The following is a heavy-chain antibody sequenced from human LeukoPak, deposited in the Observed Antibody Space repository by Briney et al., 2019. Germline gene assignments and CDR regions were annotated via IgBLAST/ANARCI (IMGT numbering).Heavy chain of an antibody. CDR3: SRAPDSECGDDCYPDWYCDL. D-gene: IGHD2-21*01. CDR1: GGTFSSYA. Sequence: SVKVSCKASGGTFSSYAISWVRQGPRQGPEWIRGIIPNFGSASYAKNFQGRVTIIADEFKRPAYTDLRSLRSVAPAVYSLSRAPDSECGDDCYPDWYCDLWGRGTLVTVSS. J-gene: IGHJ2*01. V-gene: IGHV1-69*13. CDR2: IIPNFGSA.